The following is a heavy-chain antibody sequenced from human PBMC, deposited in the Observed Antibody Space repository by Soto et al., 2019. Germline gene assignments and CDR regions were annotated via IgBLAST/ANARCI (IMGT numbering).Heavy chain of an antibody. Sequence: GESLKISCKGSGYSFTSYWISWVRQMPGKGLEWMGRIDPSDSYTNYSPSFQGHVTISADKSISTAYLQWSSLKASDTAMYYCARHVGTAMAIVWYWGQGTLVTVSS. CDR1: GYSFTSYW. CDR3: ARHVGTAMAIVWY. J-gene: IGHJ4*02. D-gene: IGHD5-18*01. CDR2: IDPSDSYT. V-gene: IGHV5-10-1*01.